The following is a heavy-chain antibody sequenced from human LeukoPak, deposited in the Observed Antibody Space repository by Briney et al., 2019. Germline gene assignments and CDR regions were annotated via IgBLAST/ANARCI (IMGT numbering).Heavy chain of an antibody. CDR3: ARSAESSSWVEFDY. V-gene: IGHV1-2*02. Sequence: ASVKVSCKASGYTFTWYYMHWVGQAPGQGREGRGGINPNSGGTNYAQKFQLRVTMTRDTSISTAYMELSRLRSDDTAVYYCARSAESSSWVEFDYWGQGTLVTVSS. D-gene: IGHD6-13*01. CDR1: GYTFTWYY. J-gene: IGHJ4*02. CDR2: INPNSGGT.